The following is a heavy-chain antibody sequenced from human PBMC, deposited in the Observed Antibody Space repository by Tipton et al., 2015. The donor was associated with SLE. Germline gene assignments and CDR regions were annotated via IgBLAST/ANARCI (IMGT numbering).Heavy chain of an antibody. V-gene: IGHV4-59*01. Sequence: TLSLTCTVSGSSISSYYWSWIRQPPGKGLEWIGYIYYSGSTNYNPSLKSRVTISVDTSKNQFSLKLSSVTAADTAVYYCARDLFGKDFDLWGRGTLVTVSS. CDR3: ARDLFGKDFDL. D-gene: IGHD3-3*01. J-gene: IGHJ2*01. CDR1: GSSISSYY. CDR2: IYYSGST.